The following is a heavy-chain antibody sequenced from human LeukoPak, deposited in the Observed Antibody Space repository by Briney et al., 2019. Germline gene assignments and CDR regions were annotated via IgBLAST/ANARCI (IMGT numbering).Heavy chain of an antibody. Sequence: GGSLRLSCAASGFTFSSYGMHWVRQAPGKGVEGVAFIRSDGNNKFYADSLKGRFTVSRDNSRNNVYLQMNSLRIEDTAVYYCARDAGDYYDRSGYYYAGWFDPWGQGTLVTVSA. J-gene: IGHJ5*02. D-gene: IGHD3-22*01. V-gene: IGHV3-30*02. CDR1: GFTFSSYG. CDR2: IRSDGNNK. CDR3: ARDAGDYYDRSGYYYAGWFDP.